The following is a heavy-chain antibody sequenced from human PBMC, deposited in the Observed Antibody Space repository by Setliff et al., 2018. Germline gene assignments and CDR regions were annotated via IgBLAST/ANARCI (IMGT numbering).Heavy chain of an antibody. V-gene: IGHV4-34*12. CDR1: GGSFSGHY. J-gene: IGHJ4*02. Sequence: PSETLSLTCAVYGGSFSGHYWSWIRQPPGKRLEWIGEIIHSGSTNYNPSLKSXXXXSXXXXXXXXXXXXXXXTAADTAVYYCARSFSRREKFLLDYWGQGALVTVSS. CDR3: ARSFSRREKFLLDY. CDR2: IIHSGST. D-gene: IGHD3-10*01.